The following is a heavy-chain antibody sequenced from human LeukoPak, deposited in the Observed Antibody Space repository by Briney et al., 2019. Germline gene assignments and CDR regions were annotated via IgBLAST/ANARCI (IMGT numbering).Heavy chain of an antibody. Sequence: SETLSLTCTVSGGSISSSSYYWGWIRQPPGKGLEWIGSIYYSGSTYYNPSLKSRVTISVDRSKNQFSLKLSSVTAADTAVYYCASEGRYCSSTSCGGFDYWGQGTLVTVSS. CDR1: GGSISSSSYY. J-gene: IGHJ4*02. D-gene: IGHD2-2*01. V-gene: IGHV4-39*07. CDR2: IYYSGST. CDR3: ASEGRYCSSTSCGGFDY.